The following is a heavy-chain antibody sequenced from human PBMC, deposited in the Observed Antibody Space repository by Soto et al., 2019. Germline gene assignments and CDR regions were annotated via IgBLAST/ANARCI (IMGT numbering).Heavy chain of an antibody. V-gene: IGHV4-59*08. Sequence: SETLSLTCTVSGGSISSYYWSWIRQPPGKGLEWIGYIYYSGSTNYNPPLKSRVTISVDTSKNQFSLKLSSVTAADTAVYYCARRGYSYGDDAFDIWGQGTMVTVSS. D-gene: IGHD5-18*01. CDR2: IYYSGST. J-gene: IGHJ3*02. CDR1: GGSISSYY. CDR3: ARRGYSYGDDAFDI.